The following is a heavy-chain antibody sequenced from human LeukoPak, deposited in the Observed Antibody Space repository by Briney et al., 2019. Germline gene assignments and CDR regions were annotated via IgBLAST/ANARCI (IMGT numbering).Heavy chain of an antibody. Sequence: ASVKVSFKASGYTFTSYGISWVRQAPGQGLEWMGWISAYNGNTNYAQKLQGRVTMTTDTSTSTAYMELRSLRSDDTAVYYCARGTDIVVVPAAVDYWGQGTLVTVSS. CDR1: GYTFTSYG. CDR3: ARGTDIVVVPAAVDY. V-gene: IGHV1-18*01. D-gene: IGHD2-2*01. J-gene: IGHJ4*02. CDR2: ISAYNGNT.